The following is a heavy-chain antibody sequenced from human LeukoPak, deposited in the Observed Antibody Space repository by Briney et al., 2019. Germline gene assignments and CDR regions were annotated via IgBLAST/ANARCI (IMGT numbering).Heavy chain of an antibody. J-gene: IGHJ4*02. V-gene: IGHV3-21*01. CDR3: ARGAAAPAPPGFDY. D-gene: IGHD6-13*01. CDR2: ISSVSYI. CDR1: GFTFSSYS. Sequence: GGSLRLSCAASGFTFSSYSMKWVRRAPGKGLEWVSSISSVSYIYYADSLKGRFTISRDNAKNSLFLQMNSLRAEDTAVYYCARGAAAPAPPGFDYWGRGTLVTVSS.